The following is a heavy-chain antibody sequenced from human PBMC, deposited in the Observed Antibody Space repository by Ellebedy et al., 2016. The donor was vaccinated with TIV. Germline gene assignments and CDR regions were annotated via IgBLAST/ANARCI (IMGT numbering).Heavy chain of an antibody. CDR3: ARPPPQSANTFDV. CDR1: GFTFRTYA. Sequence: PGGSLRLSCAASGFTFRTYAIHWVRQAPGKGLERVAVISDDGTTKYYADSVKGRFTISRDNSKNNLNLQMNSLRRDDTAVYYCARPPPQSANTFDVWGRGTMVTVSS. J-gene: IGHJ3*01. V-gene: IGHV3-30*04. D-gene: IGHD2/OR15-2a*01. CDR2: ISDDGTTK.